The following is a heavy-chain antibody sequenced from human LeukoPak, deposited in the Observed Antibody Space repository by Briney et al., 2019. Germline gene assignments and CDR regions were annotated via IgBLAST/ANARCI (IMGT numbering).Heavy chain of an antibody. CDR2: ILYTGRT. CDR1: GDSISSSRFY. Sequence: PSETLSLTCTASGDSISSSRFYWAWIRQPPGKGLEWIGSILYTGRTFYNPSLKSRVTISVDTSKNQFSLRLGSVTASDTAVYYCARRDVGATIDYWGQGTLVTVSS. J-gene: IGHJ4*02. D-gene: IGHD1-26*01. V-gene: IGHV4-39*01. CDR3: ARRDVGATIDY.